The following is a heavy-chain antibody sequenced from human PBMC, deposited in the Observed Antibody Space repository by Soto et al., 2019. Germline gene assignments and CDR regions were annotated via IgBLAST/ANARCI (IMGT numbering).Heavy chain of an antibody. V-gene: IGHV3-23*01. CDR1: GFTFSRNA. CDR3: ATARGDYYYYGMGV. CDR2: ISGSGDST. Sequence: PGGSLRLSCVGSGFTFSRNAISWVRQPPGKGLEWVSGISGSGDSTYYADSVKGRFTISRDNSRNTAYLQMNSLRAEDTAVYYCATARGDYYYYGMGVWGQGTTVTVSS. J-gene: IGHJ6*02.